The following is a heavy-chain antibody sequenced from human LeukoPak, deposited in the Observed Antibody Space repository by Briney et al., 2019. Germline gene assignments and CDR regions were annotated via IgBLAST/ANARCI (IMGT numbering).Heavy chain of an antibody. D-gene: IGHD5-12*01. CDR2: VFNNGGT. Sequence: SETLSLTCSVSGGSICSYHWNWIRHPSGKGLEWIGIVFNNGGTKHNTSLESRVAISVDTSKNQFALKLSSVTAADTGVYYCVASYGGYVLDYWGQGALVIVSS. J-gene: IGHJ4*02. CDR3: VASYGGYVLDY. V-gene: IGHV4-59*01. CDR1: GGSICSYH.